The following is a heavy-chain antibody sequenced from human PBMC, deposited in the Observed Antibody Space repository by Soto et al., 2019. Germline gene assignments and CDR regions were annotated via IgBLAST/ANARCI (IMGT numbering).Heavy chain of an antibody. CDR2: IYYSGST. V-gene: IGHV4-59*01. CDR3: AREGGFYYYMDV. CDR1: GGSICSYY. J-gene: IGHJ6*03. D-gene: IGHD3-16*01. Sequence: SESLSLTCTVSGGSICSYYWSWIRQPPGKGLEWIGYIYYSGSTNYNPSLKSRVTISVDTSKNQFSLKLSSVTAADTAVYYCAREGGFYYYMDVWGKGTTVTVSS.